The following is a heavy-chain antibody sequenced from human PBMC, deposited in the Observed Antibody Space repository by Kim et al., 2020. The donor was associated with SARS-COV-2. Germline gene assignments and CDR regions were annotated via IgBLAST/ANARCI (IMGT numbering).Heavy chain of an antibody. CDR2: INQDGSER. CDR1: GFTFSSFW. CDR3: ARGRGVDV. Sequence: GGSLRLSCAASGFTFSSFWMNWVRQAPGKGLEWVANINQDGSERYYVDSVKGRFTISRDNAKNSLYLQMNSLRADDTAVYYCARGRGVDVWGPGTTVTVS. J-gene: IGHJ6*02. V-gene: IGHV3-7*01.